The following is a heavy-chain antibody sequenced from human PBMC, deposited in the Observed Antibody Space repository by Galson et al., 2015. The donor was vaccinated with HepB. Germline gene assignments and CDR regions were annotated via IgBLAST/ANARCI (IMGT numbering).Heavy chain of an antibody. CDR3: ASRQYFYGSGTYYNGSDY. J-gene: IGHJ4*02. CDR2: IDPSDSYT. Sequence: QSGAEVKKPGESLRVSCKGSGYSFTTYWISWVRQMPGKGLEWMGRIDPSDSYTNYSPSFQGHVTISADKSISTAYLQWSSLKASDTAMYYCASRQYFYGSGTYYNGSDYWGQGTLVAVSS. CDR1: GYSFTTYW. V-gene: IGHV5-10-1*01. D-gene: IGHD3-10*01.